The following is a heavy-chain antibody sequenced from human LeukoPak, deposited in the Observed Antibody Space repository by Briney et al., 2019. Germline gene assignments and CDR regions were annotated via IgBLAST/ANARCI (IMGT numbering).Heavy chain of an antibody. CDR1: GYTFTDYY. Sequence: ASVKVSCKGSGYTFTDYYMHWVRQAPGQGLEWMGIINPSGGSTSYAQKFQGRVTMTRDTSTSTVYMELSSLRSEDTAVYYCWASDYYDSSGYYYSFDYWGQGTLVTVSS. CDR2: INPSGGST. CDR3: WASDYYDSSGYYYSFDY. D-gene: IGHD3-22*01. V-gene: IGHV1-46*01. J-gene: IGHJ4*02.